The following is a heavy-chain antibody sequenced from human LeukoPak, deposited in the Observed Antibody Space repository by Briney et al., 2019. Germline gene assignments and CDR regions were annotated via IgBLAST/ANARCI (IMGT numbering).Heavy chain of an antibody. CDR1: GFTFNDYA. V-gene: IGHV3-43*02. CDR2: ISAGGGST. CDR3: AKGFYYGSGWTTFYYYYYGMDV. J-gene: IGHJ6*02. Sequence: GGSLRLSCAASGFTFNDYAMNWVRQAPGKGLEWISHISAGGGSTYYADTVNGRFTISRDNSKDSLYLQMNSLSTEDCALYYCAKGFYYGSGWTTFYYYYYGMDVWGQGTTVTVSS. D-gene: IGHD3-10*01.